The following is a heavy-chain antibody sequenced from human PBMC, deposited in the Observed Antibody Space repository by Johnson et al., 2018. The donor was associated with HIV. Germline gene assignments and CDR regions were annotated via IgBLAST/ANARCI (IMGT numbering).Heavy chain of an antibody. J-gene: IGHJ3*02. D-gene: IGHD2-15*01. CDR2: IWYDGSNK. V-gene: IGHV3-33*06. CDR3: AKGQVARGPLDI. Sequence: QVQLVESGGGLVQPGGSLRLSCEASGFTFSSYAMSWVRQAPGKGLEWVAVIWYDGSNKFYTDSVKGRFTISRDNSKNTLYLQMTSLRADDTAVYYCAKGQVARGPLDIWGQGTMVTVSS. CDR1: GFTFSSYA.